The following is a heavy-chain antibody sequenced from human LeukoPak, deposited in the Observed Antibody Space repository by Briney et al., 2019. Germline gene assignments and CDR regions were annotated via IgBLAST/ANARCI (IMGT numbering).Heavy chain of an antibody. V-gene: IGHV4-30-4*01. CDR1: GGSISSGDYY. CDR3: ARHLSAYYYDSSGYFDY. D-gene: IGHD3-22*01. CDR2: IYYSGST. J-gene: IGHJ4*02. Sequence: SETLSLTCTVSGGSISSGDYYWNWIRQPPGKGLEWIGYIYYSGSTYYNPSLKSRVTISVDTSKNQFSLKLSSVTAADTAVYYCARHLSAYYYDSSGYFDYWGQGTLVTVSS.